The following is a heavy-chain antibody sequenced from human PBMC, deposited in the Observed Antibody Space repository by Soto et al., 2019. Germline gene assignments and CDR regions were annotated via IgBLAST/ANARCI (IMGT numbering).Heavy chain of an antibody. D-gene: IGHD2-2*01. V-gene: IGHV5-51*01. Sequence: GESLKISCKGSGYSFTSYWIGWVRQMPGKGLEWMGIIYPGDSDTRYSPSFQGQVTISADKSISTAYLQWSSLKASDTAMYYCARRAVGYCSSTSCYWFDPWGQGALVTVSS. CDR1: GYSFTSYW. J-gene: IGHJ5*02. CDR2: IYPGDSDT. CDR3: ARRAVGYCSSTSCYWFDP.